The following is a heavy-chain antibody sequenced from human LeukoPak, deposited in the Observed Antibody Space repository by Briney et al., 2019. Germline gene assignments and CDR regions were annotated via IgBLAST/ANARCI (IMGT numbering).Heavy chain of an antibody. J-gene: IGHJ4*02. Sequence: GGSLRLSCAASGFTFSSYVMNWVRQAPGKGLEWVSGITGSSSNTEYADSVEGRFTISRDNSMNTLYLRMKSLRAEDTAIYYWAKKTAGRYPFDDWGQGTLVTVSS. CDR1: GFTFSSYV. D-gene: IGHD6-25*01. CDR3: AKKTAGRYPFDD. V-gene: IGHV3-23*01. CDR2: ITGSSSNT.